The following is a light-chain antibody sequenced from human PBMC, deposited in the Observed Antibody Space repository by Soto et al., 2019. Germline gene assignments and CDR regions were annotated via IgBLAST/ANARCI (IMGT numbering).Light chain of an antibody. Sequence: ERVMTQSPATLSVSPGERATLSCRASQSINSNLAWYQQKPGQAPRLLIYGASTRATCIPARFSGSGSGTEFTLTISSLQSEDFAVYYCQQYNNWPFTFGPGTKVDIK. CDR3: QQYNNWPFT. CDR1: QSINSN. J-gene: IGKJ3*01. V-gene: IGKV3-15*01. CDR2: GAS.